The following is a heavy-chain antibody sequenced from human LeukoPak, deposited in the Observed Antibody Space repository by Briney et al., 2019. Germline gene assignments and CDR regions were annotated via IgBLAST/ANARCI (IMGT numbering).Heavy chain of an antibody. J-gene: IGHJ4*02. CDR2: MYYSGST. CDR3: ARQYYDSTGYYYFDY. V-gene: IGHV4-39*01. D-gene: IGHD3-22*01. Sequence: PSETLSLTCTVSVDSITGSSYYWGWIRQPPGKGLEWIGSMYYSGSTYSNPSLKSRVTISADTSKNQFSLKLKSLTAAYTAVYYCARQYYDSTGYYYFDYWGQGTLVTVSS. CDR1: VDSITGSSYY.